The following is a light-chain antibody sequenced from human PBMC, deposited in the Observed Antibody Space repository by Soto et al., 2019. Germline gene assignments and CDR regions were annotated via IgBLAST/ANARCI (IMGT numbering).Light chain of an antibody. CDR3: SSYTSSSTLGV. Sequence: QSALTQPASVSGSPGQSITLSCTGTSSDVGAYDYVSWYQQHPGRAPKLMIYEVSNRPSGVSNRFSGSKSGNTASLTISGLQAEDEADYYCSSYTSSSTLGVFGGGTKLTVL. V-gene: IGLV2-14*01. CDR2: EVS. CDR1: SSDVGAYDY. J-gene: IGLJ3*02.